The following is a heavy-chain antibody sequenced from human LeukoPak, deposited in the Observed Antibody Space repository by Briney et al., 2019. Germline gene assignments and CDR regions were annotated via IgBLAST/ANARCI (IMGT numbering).Heavy chain of an antibody. CDR1: GFTFSSHA. CDR2: IDGSGSLT. V-gene: IGHV3-23*05. Sequence: GGSLRLSCGASGFTFSSHAMNWVRQPPGKGLQWVSGIDGSGSLTCYADFVKGRFTISRDNSENRLYLQMNSLRAEDTALYYCARVSTVTANFDYWGQGSLVTVSS. D-gene: IGHD2-21*02. CDR3: ARVSTVTANFDY. J-gene: IGHJ4*02.